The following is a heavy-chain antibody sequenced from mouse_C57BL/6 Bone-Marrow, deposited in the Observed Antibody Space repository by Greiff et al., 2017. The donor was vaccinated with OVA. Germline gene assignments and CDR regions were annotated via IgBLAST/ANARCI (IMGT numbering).Heavy chain of an antibody. V-gene: IGHV1-55*01. Sequence: VKLQQPGAELVKPGASVKMSCKASGYTFTSYWITWVKQRPGQGLEWIGDIYPGSGSTNYNEKFKSKATLTVGTSSSTAYMQLSSLTSEDSAVYYCARYGVDYWGQGTSVTVSS. CDR2: IYPGSGST. CDR3: ARYGVDY. CDR1: GYTFTSYW. J-gene: IGHJ4*01. D-gene: IGHD1-1*01.